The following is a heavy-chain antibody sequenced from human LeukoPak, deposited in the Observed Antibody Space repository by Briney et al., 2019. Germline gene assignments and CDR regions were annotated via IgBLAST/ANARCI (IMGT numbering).Heavy chain of an antibody. CDR3: ARRNDFDI. V-gene: IGHV4-61*05. CDR2: IYSSETT. J-gene: IGHJ3*02. Sequence: SETLSLTCTVSGGSISSSYYYWGWIRQPPGKGLEWIGYIYSSETTEYKPSLKSRVTISADTSKNQFSLKLTSVTAADTAIYYCARRNDFDIWGQGTMVTVSS. CDR1: GGSISSSYYY.